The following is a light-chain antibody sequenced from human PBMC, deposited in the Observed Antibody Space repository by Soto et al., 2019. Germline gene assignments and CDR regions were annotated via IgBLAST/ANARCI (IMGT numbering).Light chain of an antibody. CDR3: QQRSNWPPIT. J-gene: IGKJ5*01. Sequence: EIVLTQSPATLSVSPGERATLSCRASQPVNSIYLAWYQQKPGQAPRLLIYDASNRATGIPARFSGSGSGTDFTLTISSLEPEDFAVYYCQQRSNWPPITFGQGTRLEIK. CDR1: QPVNSIY. CDR2: DAS. V-gene: IGKV3-11*01.